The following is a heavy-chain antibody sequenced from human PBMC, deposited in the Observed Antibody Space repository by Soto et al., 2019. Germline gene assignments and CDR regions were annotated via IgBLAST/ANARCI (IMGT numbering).Heavy chain of an antibody. Sequence: QVQLVQSGAEVKKPGSSVKVSCKASGGTFSSYAISWVRQAPGQGLEWMGGIIPIFGTANYAQKFQGRVTITEDESTSTAYMEVSSLSSEDTALYYCARDCPDTARDPNDAFVIGCQGTMLTVFS. J-gene: IGHJ3*02. V-gene: IGHV1-69*12. CDR3: ARDCPDTARDPNDAFVI. D-gene: IGHD5-18*01. CDR1: GGTFSSYA. CDR2: IIPIFGTA.